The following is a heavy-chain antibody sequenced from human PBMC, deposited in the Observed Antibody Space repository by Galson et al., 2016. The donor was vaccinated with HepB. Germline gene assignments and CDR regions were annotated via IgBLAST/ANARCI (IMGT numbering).Heavy chain of an antibody. J-gene: IGHJ4*02. Sequence: SLRLSCAASGFPFTNYWMNWVRQAPGKGLEWVATIKKDGSDNYYVDSVKGRFTISRYDPKHSRYMQMNSLRTVDTAVSYCARGWCGPIAWGQGTLVTVSS. CDR1: GFPFTNYW. V-gene: IGHV3-7*04. D-gene: IGHD2-8*02. CDR2: IKKDGSDN. CDR3: ARGWCGPIA.